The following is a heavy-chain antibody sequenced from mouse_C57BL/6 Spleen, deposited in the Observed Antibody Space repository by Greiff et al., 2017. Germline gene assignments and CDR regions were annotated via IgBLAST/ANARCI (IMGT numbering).Heavy chain of an antibody. CDR3: ARSTVFDY. V-gene: IGHV1-26*01. J-gene: IGHJ2*01. Sequence: EVQLQQSGPELVKPGASVKISCKASGYTFTDYYMNWVKQNHGKSLEWIGDINPNNGGTSYNQKFKGKATLTVDKSSSTAYMELRSLTSEDSAVYYCARSTVFDYWGQGTTLTVSS. D-gene: IGHD1-1*01. CDR2: INPNNGGT. CDR1: GYTFTDYY.